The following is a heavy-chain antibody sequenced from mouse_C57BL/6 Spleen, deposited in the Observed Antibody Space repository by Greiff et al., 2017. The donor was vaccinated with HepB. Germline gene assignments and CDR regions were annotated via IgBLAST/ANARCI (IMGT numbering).Heavy chain of an antibody. CDR3: ARQGESAMDY. V-gene: IGHV5-12*01. Sequence: DVKLVESGGGLVQPGGSLKLSCAASGFTFSDYYMYWVRQTPEKRLEWVAYISNGGGSTYYPDTVKGRFTISRDNAKNTLYLQMSRLKSEDTAMYYCARQGESAMDYWGQGTSVTVSS. CDR2: ISNGGGST. J-gene: IGHJ4*01. CDR1: GFTFSDYY.